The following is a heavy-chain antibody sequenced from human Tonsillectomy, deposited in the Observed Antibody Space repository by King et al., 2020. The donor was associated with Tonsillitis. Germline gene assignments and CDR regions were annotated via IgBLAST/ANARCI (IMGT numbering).Heavy chain of an antibody. CDR3: ARQVGNGDRYYFDY. CDR2: IYPCDFGT. D-gene: IGHD4-17*01. V-gene: IGHV5-51*01. CDR1: GYSFPIYW. Sequence: VQQVESGAEVKKPGAFLKISCKGSGYSFPIYWIGWGLQMPGKGLESMGMIYPCDFGTRYSPSFQGQVTISADKSISTAYLQWSSLKASDTAMYYCARQVGNGDRYYFDYWGQGTLVTVSS. J-gene: IGHJ4*02.